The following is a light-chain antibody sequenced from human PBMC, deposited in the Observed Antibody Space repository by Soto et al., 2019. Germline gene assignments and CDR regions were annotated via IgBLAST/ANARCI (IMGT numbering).Light chain of an antibody. CDR1: QDINNC. CDR2: DAS. CDR3: QQANSFPFT. J-gene: IGKJ3*01. Sequence: DIQMTQSPSSLSASVGDRVTITCQASQDINNCLNWYQQKPGKAPKLLIYDASNLETGVPSRFSGSGSGTDFSFTISSLQPEDSATYYCQQANSFPFTFGPGTKVDIK. V-gene: IGKV1-33*01.